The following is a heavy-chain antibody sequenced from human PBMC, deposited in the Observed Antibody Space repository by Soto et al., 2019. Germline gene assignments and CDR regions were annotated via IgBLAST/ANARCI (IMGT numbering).Heavy chain of an antibody. D-gene: IGHD1-26*01. CDR2: IIPIFGTA. V-gene: IGHV1-69*13. J-gene: IGHJ3*02. Sequence: ASVKVSCKASGGTFSSYAISWVRQAPGQGLEWMGGIIPIFGTANYAQKFQGRVTITADESTSTAYMELSSLSSEDTAVYYCASGVSGSYYVRTPVCAFDIWGQGTMVTVSS. CDR1: GGTFSSYA. CDR3: ASGVSGSYYVRTPVCAFDI.